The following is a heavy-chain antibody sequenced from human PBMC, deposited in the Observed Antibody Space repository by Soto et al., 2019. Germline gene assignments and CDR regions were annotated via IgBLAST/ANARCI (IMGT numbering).Heavy chain of an antibody. Sequence: SETLSLTCTVSGGSISSYYWSWIRQPPGKGLEWIGYIYYSGSTNYNPSLKSRVTISVDTSKNQSSLKPSSVTAADTAVYYCARDRNGSAEGYFDLWGRGTLVTV. V-gene: IGHV4-59*01. CDR2: IYYSGST. CDR1: GGSISSYY. CDR3: ARDRNGSAEGYFDL. D-gene: IGHD6-25*01. J-gene: IGHJ2*01.